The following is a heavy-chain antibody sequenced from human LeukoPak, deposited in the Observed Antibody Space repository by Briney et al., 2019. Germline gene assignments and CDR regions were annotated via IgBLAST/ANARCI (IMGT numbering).Heavy chain of an antibody. CDR2: IYTSGST. CDR3: ARRRGYSGHYFDY. D-gene: IGHD5-12*01. Sequence: SETLSLTCTVSGGSISSGSYYWSWIRQPAGKGLEWIGRIYTSGSTNYNPSLKSRVTISVDTSKNQFSLKLSSVTAADTAVYYCARRRGYSGHYFDYWGQGTLVTVSS. V-gene: IGHV4-61*02. CDR1: GGSISSGSYY. J-gene: IGHJ4*02.